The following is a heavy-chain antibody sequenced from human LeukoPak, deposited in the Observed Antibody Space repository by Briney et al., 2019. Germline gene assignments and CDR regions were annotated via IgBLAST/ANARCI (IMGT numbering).Heavy chain of an antibody. Sequence: ASVKVSCKASGYDFTSVGITWVRRAPGQGLEWMGWISPYNGNTRYAQKFQGRVAMTTDTSTTTAYMELRGLRFKDTAVYYCARAGSGSGWYFDYWGQGTLVTVSS. CDR3: ARAGSGSGWYFDY. J-gene: IGHJ4*02. V-gene: IGHV1-18*01. D-gene: IGHD6-19*01. CDR1: GYDFTSVG. CDR2: ISPYNGNT.